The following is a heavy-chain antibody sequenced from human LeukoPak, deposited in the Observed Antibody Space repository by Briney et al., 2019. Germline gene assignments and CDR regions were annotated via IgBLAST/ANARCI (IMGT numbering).Heavy chain of an antibody. Sequence: GGSLRLSCAASGFTFSSYAMSWVRQAPGKGLEWVSAISGSRSYTYYADSVKGRFTISRDNAKNSLYLQMNSLRAEDTAVYYCARRLGFSVAPDYWGQGTLVTVSS. CDR3: ARRLGFSVAPDY. CDR2: ISGSRSYT. J-gene: IGHJ4*02. CDR1: GFTFSSYA. V-gene: IGHV3-21*01. D-gene: IGHD6-19*01.